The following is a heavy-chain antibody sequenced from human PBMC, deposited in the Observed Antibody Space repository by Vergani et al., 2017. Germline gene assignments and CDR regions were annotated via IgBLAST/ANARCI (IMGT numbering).Heavy chain of an antibody. CDR3: ARGYYYYSSGYLALDY. CDR1: GYTFTSYY. CDR2: INPSGGST. V-gene: IGHV1-46*01. D-gene: IGHD3-22*01. J-gene: IGHJ4*02. Sequence: QVQLVQSGAEVTKPGASVKVSCKASGYTFTSYYMHWVRQAPGQGREWMGIINPSGGSTSYAQKFQGRVTMTMDTATSTVYMELSSLRSEDTAVYYCARGYYYYSSGYLALDYWGQGTLVTVSS.